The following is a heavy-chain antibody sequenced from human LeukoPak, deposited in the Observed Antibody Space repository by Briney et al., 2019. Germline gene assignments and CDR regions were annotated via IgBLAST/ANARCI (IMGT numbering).Heavy chain of an antibody. J-gene: IGHJ3*02. V-gene: IGHV4-39*07. D-gene: IGHD6-19*01. Sequence: SETLSLTCTVSGGSISSSNYYWGWIRQPPGKGLEWIGSIYYSGSTYYNPSLKSRVTMSVDTSKNHFSLKLSSVTAADTAVYYCARDNGSGWFPDSPSAFDIWGQGTMVTVSS. CDR2: IYYSGST. CDR1: GGSISSSNYY. CDR3: ARDNGSGWFPDSPSAFDI.